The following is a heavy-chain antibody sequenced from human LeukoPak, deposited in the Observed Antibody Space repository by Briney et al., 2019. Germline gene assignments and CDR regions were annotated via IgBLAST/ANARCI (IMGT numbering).Heavy chain of an antibody. CDR1: GFTFSSYA. D-gene: IGHD3-22*01. CDR3: AKDRYDSSGYLFFDY. J-gene: IGHJ4*02. V-gene: IGHV3-23*01. Sequence: PGGSLRLSCVASGFTFSSYAMSWVRQAPGKGLEWVSGISGSGGTTYYVDSVKGRFTISRDNSKNTLYLQVNSLRAEDTAVYYCAKDRYDSSGYLFFDYWGQGTLVTVSS. CDR2: ISGSGGTT.